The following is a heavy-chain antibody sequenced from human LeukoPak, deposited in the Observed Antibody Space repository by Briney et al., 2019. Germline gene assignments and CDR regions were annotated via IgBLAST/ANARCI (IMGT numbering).Heavy chain of an antibody. V-gene: IGHV3-33*08. J-gene: IGHJ4*02. CDR1: GFTFSSYG. CDR3: ARAGIGNALDY. CDR2: IRCDGGNK. D-gene: IGHD2-2*01. Sequence: GRSLRLSCAASGFTFSSYGMHWVRQAPGKGLEWVAIIRCDGGNKYYADSVMGRFTISKDNSKNTVYLQMNSLRIEDTAVYYCARAGIGNALDYWGQGTQVTVSS.